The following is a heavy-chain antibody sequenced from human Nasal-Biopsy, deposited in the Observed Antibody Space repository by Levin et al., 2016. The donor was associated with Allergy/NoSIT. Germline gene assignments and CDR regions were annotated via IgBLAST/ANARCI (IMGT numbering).Heavy chain of an antibody. V-gene: IGHV4-4*07. CDR3: AREIRDHDLWGVQYGMDV. D-gene: IGHD3-3*01. CDR1: GGSISTYY. J-gene: IGHJ6*02. Sequence: SETLSLTCSVSGGSISTYYWSWIRQPAGKGLEWIGRIFSSGTTKYSASLKSRVTMSVDTSKNQFSLRLRSVTAADTAVYYCAREIRDHDLWGVQYGMDVWGQGTTVTVSS. CDR2: IFSSGTT.